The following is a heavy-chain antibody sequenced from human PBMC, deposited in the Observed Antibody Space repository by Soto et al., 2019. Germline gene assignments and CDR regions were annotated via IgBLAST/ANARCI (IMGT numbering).Heavy chain of an antibody. J-gene: IGHJ4*02. CDR2: IGGSGDST. D-gene: IGHD3-9*01. V-gene: IGHV3-23*01. CDR1: VFTVSSYA. Sequence: GGSLRLSCAASVFTVSSYALSWVRQAPGKGLEWVSAIGGSGDSTYYADSVKGRFTISRDNSRNTLYLQVNSLRAEDTAVYYCAKVLDESMIVNGYLYWGQGTLVTVSS. CDR3: AKVLDESMIVNGYLY.